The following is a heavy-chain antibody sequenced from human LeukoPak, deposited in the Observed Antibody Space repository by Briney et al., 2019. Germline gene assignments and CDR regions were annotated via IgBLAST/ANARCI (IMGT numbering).Heavy chain of an antibody. CDR1: GLTFGDHY. Sequence: GKSLRLSCVIYGLTFGDHYVSWIRQAPGKGLDWIAYISNSGTVKNYADSVRGRFTISRDSAKRSVFLQMSSLRSDDTAVYYCARGDSLYYFDLWGQGTLVSVSP. CDR3: ARGDSLYYFDL. D-gene: IGHD2-21*02. V-gene: IGHV3-11*04. J-gene: IGHJ4*02. CDR2: ISNSGTVK.